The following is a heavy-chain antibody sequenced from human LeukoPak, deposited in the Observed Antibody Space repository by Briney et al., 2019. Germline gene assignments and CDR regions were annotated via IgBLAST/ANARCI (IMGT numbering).Heavy chain of an antibody. J-gene: IGHJ6*04. V-gene: IGHV4-34*01. Sequence: SETLSLTCAVYGGSFSGYYWSWLRQPPGKGLEWIGEINHSGSTNYNPSHKSRVTISVDTSKNQFSLKLSSVTAADTAVYYCARGRNSYSSGWFRDYGMDVWGKGTTVTVSS. CDR1: GGSFSGYY. D-gene: IGHD6-19*01. CDR2: INHSGST. CDR3: ARGRNSYSSGWFRDYGMDV.